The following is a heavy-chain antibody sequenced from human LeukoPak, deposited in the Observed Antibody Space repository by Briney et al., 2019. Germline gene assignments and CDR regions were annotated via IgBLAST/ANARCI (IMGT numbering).Heavy chain of an antibody. CDR3: ARVVSSWTDYYYGMDV. D-gene: IGHD6-13*01. J-gene: IGHJ6*02. CDR1: GGSISSSSYY. Sequence: PSETLSLTCTVSGGSISSSSYYWGWIRQPPGKGLEWIGSIYYSGSTYYNPSLKSRVTISVDTSKNQFSLKLSSVTAADTAVYYCARVVSSWTDYYYGMDVWGQGTTVTVSS. CDR2: IYYSGST. V-gene: IGHV4-39*07.